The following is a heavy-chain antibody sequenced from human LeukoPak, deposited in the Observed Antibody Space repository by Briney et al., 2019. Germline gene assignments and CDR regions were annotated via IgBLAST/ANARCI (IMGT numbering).Heavy chain of an antibody. Sequence: GGSLRLSCAASGFTFSSYGMHWVRQAPGKGLEWVAFIRYDGSNKYYADSVKGRFTISRDNSKNTLYLQMNSLRAEDTAVYYCARVAEYSSSASPFGYWGQGTLVTVSS. CDR1: GFTFSSYG. V-gene: IGHV3-30*02. CDR3: ARVAEYSSSASPFGY. J-gene: IGHJ4*02. CDR2: IRYDGSNK. D-gene: IGHD6-6*01.